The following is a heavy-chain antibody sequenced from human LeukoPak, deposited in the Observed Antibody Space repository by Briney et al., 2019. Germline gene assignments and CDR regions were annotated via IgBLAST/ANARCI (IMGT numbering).Heavy chain of an antibody. CDR3: ARDWNTAMDTSAFDI. J-gene: IGHJ3*02. D-gene: IGHD5-18*01. CDR2: IKQDGSEK. CDR1: GFTFSSYW. V-gene: IGHV3-7*01. Sequence: QPGGSLRLSCAASGFTFSSYWMSWVRQAPGKGLEWVANIKQDGSEKYYVDSVKGRFTISRDNAKNSLYLQMNSLRAEDTAVYYCARDWNTAMDTSAFDIWGQGTMVTVSS.